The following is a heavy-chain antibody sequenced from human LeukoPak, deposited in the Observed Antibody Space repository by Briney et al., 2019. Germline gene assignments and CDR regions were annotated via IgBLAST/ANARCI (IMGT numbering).Heavy chain of an antibody. D-gene: IGHD3-22*01. V-gene: IGHV4-4*07. CDR2: IYTSGST. Sequence: SETLSLTCTVSGDSISSYYWSWIRQPAGKGLEWIGRIYTSGSTNYNPSLKSRVTISVDTYKNQFSLNLNSVTAADTAVYYCALWGYFDSSGRHFWGQGTLVTVSS. J-gene: IGHJ4*02. CDR3: ALWGYFDSSGRHF. CDR1: GDSISSYY.